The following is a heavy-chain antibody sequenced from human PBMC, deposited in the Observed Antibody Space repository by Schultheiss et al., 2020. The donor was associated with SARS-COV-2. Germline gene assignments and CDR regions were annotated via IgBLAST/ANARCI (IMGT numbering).Heavy chain of an antibody. J-gene: IGHJ4*02. Sequence: GGSLRLSCAASGFTFSSYSMNWVRQAPGKGLEWVSYISSSSSTIYYADSVKGRFTISRDNAKNSLYLQMNSLRAEDTAVYYCTTDLGYYDSSGYKGWGQGTLVTVSS. CDR1: GFTFSSYS. V-gene: IGHV3-48*01. CDR2: ISSSSSTI. D-gene: IGHD3-22*01. CDR3: TTDLGYYDSSGYKG.